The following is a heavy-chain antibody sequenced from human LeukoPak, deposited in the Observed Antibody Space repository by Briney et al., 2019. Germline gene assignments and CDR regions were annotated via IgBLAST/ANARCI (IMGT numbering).Heavy chain of an antibody. Sequence: GGSLRLSCAASVFTFSSYGMHWVRQAPGKGLEWVAVIWYDGSNKYYADSVKGRFTISRDNSKNTLFLQMNSLRAEDTAVYYCARDLDGCGDYSYFDYWGQGTLVTVSS. CDR1: VFTFSSYG. J-gene: IGHJ4*02. D-gene: IGHD4-17*01. V-gene: IGHV3-33*01. CDR2: IWYDGSNK. CDR3: ARDLDGCGDYSYFDY.